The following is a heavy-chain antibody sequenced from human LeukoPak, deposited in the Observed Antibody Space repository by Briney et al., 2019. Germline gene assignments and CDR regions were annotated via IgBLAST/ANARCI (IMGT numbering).Heavy chain of an antibody. D-gene: IGHD6-13*01. CDR3: AGDAARLARIAAAGDYYGMDV. CDR2: INPNSGGT. Sequence: ASVKVSCKASGYTFTGYYMHWVRQAPGQGLEWMGWINPNSGGTNYAQKFQGWVTMTRDTSISTAYMELSRLRSDDTAVYYCAGDAARLARIAAAGDYYGMDVWGQGTTVTVSS. CDR1: GYTFTGYY. J-gene: IGHJ6*02. V-gene: IGHV1-2*04.